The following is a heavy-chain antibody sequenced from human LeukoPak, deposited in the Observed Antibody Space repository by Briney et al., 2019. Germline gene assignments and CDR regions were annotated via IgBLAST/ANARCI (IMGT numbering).Heavy chain of an antibody. CDR2: ISSSSSHI. V-gene: IGHV3-21*01. CDR3: ARDTGYLSY. CDR1: GFTFSTYT. J-gene: IGHJ4*02. Sequence: GGSLRLSCAASGFTFSTYTMNWVRQAPGKGLEWVSSISSSSSHIYYADSVKGRFTISRDNAKNSLYLQMNSLRAEDTAVFYCARDTGYLSYWGQGTLVTVSS. D-gene: IGHD5-18*01.